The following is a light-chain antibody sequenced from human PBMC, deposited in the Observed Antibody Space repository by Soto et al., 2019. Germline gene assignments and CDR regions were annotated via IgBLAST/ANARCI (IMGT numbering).Light chain of an antibody. CDR2: DDN. V-gene: IGLV1-51*01. J-gene: IGLJ1*01. CDR1: SSNIGGNS. CDR3: GSWDSSLSADV. Sequence: QSVMTQPPSVSAAPGQKVTISCSGSSSNIGGNSVSWYQQLPGPAPKLLIYDDNKRPSGIPDRFSGSKSGTSATLGITGFQTGDEADYYCGSWDSSLSADVFGTGTKVTVL.